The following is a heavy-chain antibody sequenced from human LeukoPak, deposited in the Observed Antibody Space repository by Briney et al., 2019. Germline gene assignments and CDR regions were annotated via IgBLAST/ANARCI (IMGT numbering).Heavy chain of an antibody. CDR3: ASRGIQLWVQSWFEP. J-gene: IGHJ5*02. CDR1: GASISSGSNY. Sequence: PSETLSLTCSVSGASISSGSNYWGWIRQPPGKTLEWIGNIYSSGSTNYNPSLKSRVTISVDTSKNQFSLKLSSVTAADTAVYYCASRGIQLWVQSWFEPWGQGTLVTVSS. D-gene: IGHD5-18*01. CDR2: IYSSGST. V-gene: IGHV4-39*07.